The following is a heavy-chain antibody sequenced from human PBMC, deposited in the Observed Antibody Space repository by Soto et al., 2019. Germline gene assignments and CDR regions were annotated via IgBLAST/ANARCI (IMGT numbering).Heavy chain of an antibody. J-gene: IGHJ3*02. D-gene: IGHD4-17*01. CDR1: GFTFSSYS. Sequence: GGSLRLSCAASGFTFSSYSMNWVRQAPGKGLEWVSYISSSSSTIYYADSVKGRFTISRDNAKNSLYLQMNSLRAEDTAVYYCARPTTLSVLKNAFDIWGQGTMVTVSS. V-gene: IGHV3-48*01. CDR3: ARPTTLSVLKNAFDI. CDR2: ISSSSSTI.